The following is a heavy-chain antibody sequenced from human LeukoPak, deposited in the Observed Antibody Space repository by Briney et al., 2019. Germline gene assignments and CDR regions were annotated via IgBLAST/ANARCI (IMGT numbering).Heavy chain of an antibody. V-gene: IGHV4-39*01. CDR1: GGSISGSSYY. CDR3: ARLAEGYYDSSGYYSIPYNFDY. J-gene: IGHJ4*02. Sequence: PSQTLSLTCTVSGGSISGSSYYWSWIRQPPGKGLEWIGSIYYSGSTYYNPSLKSRVTISVDTSKNQFSLKLSSVTAADMAVYYCARLAEGYYDSSGYYSIPYNFDYWGQGTLVTVSS. D-gene: IGHD3-22*01. CDR2: IYYSGST.